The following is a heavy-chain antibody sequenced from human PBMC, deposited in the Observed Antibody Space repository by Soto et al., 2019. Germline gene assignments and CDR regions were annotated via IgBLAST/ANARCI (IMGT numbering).Heavy chain of an antibody. J-gene: IGHJ5*02. CDR1: GGSISSSSYY. Sequence: SETLSLTCTVSGGSISSSSYYWGWIRQPPGKGLEWIVSIFYSGSTYYNPSLKSRVTISVDTSKNQFSLKLSSVTAADTAVYYCARVNLYYDSSGYYPSWFDPWGQGTLVTVSS. D-gene: IGHD3-22*01. V-gene: IGHV4-39*01. CDR2: IFYSGST. CDR3: ARVNLYYDSSGYYPSWFDP.